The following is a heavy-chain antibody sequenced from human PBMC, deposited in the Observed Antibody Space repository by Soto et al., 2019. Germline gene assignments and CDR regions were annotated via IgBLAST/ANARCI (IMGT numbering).Heavy chain of an antibody. CDR2: IYYRGTT. CDR1: GVSTSNHY. V-gene: IGHV4-59*11. D-gene: IGHD2-2*01. J-gene: IGHJ4*02. CDR3: ARGGGSPYHDHEFDY. Sequence: ETLSLTCSVSGVSTSNHYWTWIRKPPGQGPEWIGCIYYRGTTNYNASFNSRVTISLDTSKNQFSLKLTSVTTADTAVYYCARGGGSPYHDHEFDYWGQGILVTVSS.